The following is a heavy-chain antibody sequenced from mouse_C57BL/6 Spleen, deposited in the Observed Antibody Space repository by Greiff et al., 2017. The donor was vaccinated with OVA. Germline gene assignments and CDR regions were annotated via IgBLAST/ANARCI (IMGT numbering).Heavy chain of an antibody. Sequence: QVQLQQSGAELAKPGASVKLSCKASGYTFTSYWMHWVKQRPGQGLEWIGYINPSSGYTKYSQKFKDKATLTADKSSSTAYMQLSSLTYGDSAVYDCARRLRDAIDYWGQGTSVTVSS. J-gene: IGHJ4*01. CDR1: GYTFTSYW. CDR3: ARRLRDAIDY. V-gene: IGHV1-7*01. CDR2: INPSSGYT.